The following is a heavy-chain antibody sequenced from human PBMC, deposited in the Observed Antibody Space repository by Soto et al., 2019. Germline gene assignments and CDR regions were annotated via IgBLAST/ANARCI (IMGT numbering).Heavy chain of an antibody. CDR1: NAW. Sequence: NAWMNWVRQAPGKGLEWVGRIKSKTDGGTTDYAAPVKGRFTISRDDSKNTLYLQMNSLKTEDTAVYYCTTSPSPTYYDFWSGYSSYNWFDPWGQGTLVTVSS. J-gene: IGHJ5*02. CDR3: TTSPSPTYYDFWSGYSSYNWFDP. D-gene: IGHD3-3*01. V-gene: IGHV3-15*07. CDR2: IKSKTDGGTT.